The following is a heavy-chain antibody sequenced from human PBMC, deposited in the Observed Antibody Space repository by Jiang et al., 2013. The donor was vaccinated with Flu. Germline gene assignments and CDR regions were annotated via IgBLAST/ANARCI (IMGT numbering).Heavy chain of an antibody. V-gene: IGHV6-1*01. CDR3: AKEPTQYNSSWEVYYYGMDV. D-gene: IGHD6-13*01. CDR2: TYYRSKWYN. Sequence: SQTLSLTCAISGDSVSSNSAAWNWIRQSPSRGLEWLGRTYYRSKWYNDYAVSVKSRITINPDTSKNQFSLQLNSVTPEDTAVYYCAKEPTQYNSSWEVYYYGMDVWGQGTTVTVSS. CDR1: GDSVSSNSAA. J-gene: IGHJ6*02.